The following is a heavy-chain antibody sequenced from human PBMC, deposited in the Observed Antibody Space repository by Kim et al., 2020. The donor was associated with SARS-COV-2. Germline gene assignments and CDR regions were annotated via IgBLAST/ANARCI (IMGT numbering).Heavy chain of an antibody. CDR3: ARGATNAWFEYYYYYGLDV. CDR1: GFTFSDYY. D-gene: IGHD1-26*01. Sequence: GESLRLSCAASGFTFSDYYMSWIRQAPGKGLEWVSYISSGGSTIYYADSVKGRFTISRDNAKNSLYLQMNSLRAEDTAVYYCARGATNAWFEYYYYYGLDVWGQGTTVTVSS. CDR2: ISSGGSTI. V-gene: IGHV3-11*01. J-gene: IGHJ6*02.